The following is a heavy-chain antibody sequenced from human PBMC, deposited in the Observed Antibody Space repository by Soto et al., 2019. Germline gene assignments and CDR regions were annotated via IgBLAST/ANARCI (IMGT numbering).Heavy chain of an antibody. Sequence: GSLRLSCAASGFTVSSNYMSWVRQAPGKGLEWVSVIYSGGSTYYADSVKGRFTISRHNSKNTLYLQMNSLRAEDTAVYYCAGETTDDAFDILAQRTMVTVSS. CDR1: GFTVSSNY. CDR3: AGETTDDAFDI. CDR2: IYSGGST. V-gene: IGHV3-53*04. D-gene: IGHD4-17*01. J-gene: IGHJ3*02.